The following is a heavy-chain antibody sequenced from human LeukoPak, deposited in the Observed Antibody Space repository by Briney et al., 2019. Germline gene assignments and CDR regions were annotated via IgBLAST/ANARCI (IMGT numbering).Heavy chain of an antibody. J-gene: IGHJ3*02. V-gene: IGHV1-24*01. Sequence: ASVTVSCKVSGYTLTELSMHWVRQAPGKGLEWMGGVDPEDGETIYAQKFQGRVTMTEDTSTDTAYMELSSLRSEDTAVYYCATPPSGSYSSGIHDAFDIWGQGTMVTVSS. CDR2: VDPEDGET. CDR3: ATPPSGSYSSGIHDAFDI. D-gene: IGHD1-26*01. CDR1: GYTLTELS.